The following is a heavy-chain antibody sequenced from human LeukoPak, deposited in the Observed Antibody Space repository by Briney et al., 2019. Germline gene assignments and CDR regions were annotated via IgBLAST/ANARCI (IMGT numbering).Heavy chain of an antibody. D-gene: IGHD6-13*01. CDR2: IYTSGST. CDR1: GGSISSGSYY. Sequence: SETLSLTCTVSGGSISSGSYYWSWIRQPAGKGLEWIGRIYTSGSTNYNPSLKSRVTISVDTSKNQFSLQLSSVTAADTAVYYCARDDSSSWRYFDIWGRGILVTVSS. J-gene: IGHJ2*01. CDR3: ARDDSSSWRYFDI. V-gene: IGHV4-61*02.